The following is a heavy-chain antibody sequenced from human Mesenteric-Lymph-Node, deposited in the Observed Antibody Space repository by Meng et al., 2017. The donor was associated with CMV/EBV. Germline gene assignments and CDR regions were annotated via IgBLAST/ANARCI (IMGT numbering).Heavy chain of an antibody. CDR1: GFTFSSYS. V-gene: IGHV3-21*04. Sequence: GGSLRLSCAASGFTFSSYSMNWVRQAPGKGLEWVSSISSSSSYIYYADSVKGRFTISRDNSKNTLYLQMNSLRVEDTAVYYCARVSSRASGDGFDIWGQGTMVTVSS. J-gene: IGHJ3*02. D-gene: IGHD5-24*01. CDR3: ARVSSRASGDGFDI. CDR2: ISSSSSYI.